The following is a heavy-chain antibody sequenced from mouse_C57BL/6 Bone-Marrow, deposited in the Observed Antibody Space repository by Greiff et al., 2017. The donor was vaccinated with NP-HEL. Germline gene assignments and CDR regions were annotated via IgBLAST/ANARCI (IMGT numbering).Heavy chain of an antibody. J-gene: IGHJ3*01. D-gene: IGHD3-2*02. CDR3: ARESSSGSFAY. Sequence: QVHVKQPGAELVRPGTSVKLSCKASGYTFTSYWMHWVKQRPGQGLEWIGVIDPSDSYTNYNQKFKGKATLTVDTSSSTAYMQLSSLTSEDSAVYYCARESSSGSFAYWGQGTLVTVSA. CDR1: GYTFTSYW. V-gene: IGHV1-59*01. CDR2: IDPSDSYT.